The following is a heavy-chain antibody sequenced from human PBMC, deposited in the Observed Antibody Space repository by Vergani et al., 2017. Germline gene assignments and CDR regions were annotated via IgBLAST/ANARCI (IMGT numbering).Heavy chain of an antibody. D-gene: IGHD6-13*01. Sequence: QVQLVESGGGVVQPGRSLRLSCAASGFTFSSYGMHWVRQAPGKGLEWVAVIWYDGSNKYYADSVKGRFTISRDNSKNTLYLQMNSLRAEDTAVYYCARDRRLLPRNSWYPADPEYFQHWGQGTLVTVSS. J-gene: IGHJ1*01. CDR3: ARDRRLLPRNSWYPADPEYFQH. CDR1: GFTFSSYG. V-gene: IGHV3-33*01. CDR2: IWYDGSNK.